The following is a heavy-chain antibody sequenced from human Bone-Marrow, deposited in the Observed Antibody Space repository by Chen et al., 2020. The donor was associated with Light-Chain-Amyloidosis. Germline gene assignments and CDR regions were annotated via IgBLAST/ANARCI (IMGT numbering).Heavy chain of an antibody. CDR3: AGRRDGYNFDY. V-gene: IGHV5-51*01. CDR1: GYTFPNYW. Sequence: EVQLEQSGPEVKKPGESLKIACKGSGYTFPNYWIGWVRQMPGKGLEWMGVIYPDDSDARYSPSFEGKVTISADKAIPTAYLQWRSLKASDTAMYDCAGRRDGYNFDYWGQGTLVTVSS. CDR2: IYPDDSDA. D-gene: IGHD5-12*01. J-gene: IGHJ4*02.